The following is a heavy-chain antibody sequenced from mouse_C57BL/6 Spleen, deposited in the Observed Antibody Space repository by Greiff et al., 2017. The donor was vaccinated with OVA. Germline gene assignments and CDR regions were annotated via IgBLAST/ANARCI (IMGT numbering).Heavy chain of an antibody. Sequence: EVQLVESGGGLVKPGGSLKLSCAASGFTFSSYAMSWVRPTPETRLEWVATISDGGSYTYYPDNVKGRFTISRDNAKNNLYLQMSHLKSEDTAMYYCASLYDGSWFAYWGQGTLVTVSA. J-gene: IGHJ3*01. CDR1: GFTFSSYA. CDR3: ASLYDGSWFAY. V-gene: IGHV5-4*01. CDR2: ISDGGSYT. D-gene: IGHD2-3*01.